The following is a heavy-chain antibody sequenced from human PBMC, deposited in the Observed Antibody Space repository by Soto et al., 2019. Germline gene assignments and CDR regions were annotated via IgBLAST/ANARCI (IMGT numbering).Heavy chain of an antibody. CDR3: ARGIVAARAGNWFDP. D-gene: IGHD6-6*01. CDR2: LTSSGGIT. V-gene: IGHV3-23*01. CDR1: GYAFIAHA. Sequence: EVQLLESGGGSVQPGGSLRLSCAASGYAFIAHAMSWVRQAPGKGLEWVSALTSSGGITYYSDSVKGRFTISRDNSKNTLYLQMNSLRAEDTAVYYCARGIVAARAGNWFDPWGQGTLVTVSS. J-gene: IGHJ5*02.